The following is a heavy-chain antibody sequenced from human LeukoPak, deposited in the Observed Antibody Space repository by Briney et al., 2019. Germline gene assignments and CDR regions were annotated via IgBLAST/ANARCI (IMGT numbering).Heavy chain of an antibody. CDR3: ARDLSGVTGYTYGRGIDY. CDR2: IKKDGSEK. J-gene: IGHJ4*02. D-gene: IGHD5-18*01. CDR1: GFTFSSYW. Sequence: GGSLRLSCAASGFTFSSYWMSWVRQAPGKGLEWVANIKKDGSEKYYVDSVKGRFTISRDNAKTSLSLQMNSLRAEGTAVYYCARDLSGVTGYTYGRGIDYWGQGTLVTVSS. V-gene: IGHV3-7*01.